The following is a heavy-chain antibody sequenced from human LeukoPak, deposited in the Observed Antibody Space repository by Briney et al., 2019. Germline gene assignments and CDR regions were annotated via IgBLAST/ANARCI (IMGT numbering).Heavy chain of an antibody. Sequence: GGSLRLSCAASGFTFSSYAMSWVRQAPGKGLKWVSAISGSGGSTYYADSVKGRFTISRDNSKNTLYLQMNSLRAEDTAVYYCAKCHSCSWYEFDYWGQGTLVTVSS. CDR1: GFTFSSYA. CDR3: AKCHSCSWYEFDY. D-gene: IGHD6-13*01. J-gene: IGHJ4*02. V-gene: IGHV3-23*01. CDR2: ISGSGGST.